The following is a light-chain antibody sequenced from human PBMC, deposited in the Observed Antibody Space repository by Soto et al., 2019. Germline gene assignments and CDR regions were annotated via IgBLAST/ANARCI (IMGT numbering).Light chain of an antibody. CDR3: QQYYTTVT. Sequence: DIVMTQSPDSLAVPLRQKATINCKSSQSVLYSSNNNTYSAWDQQKPGPPPEXLIYWASTRASGVPDRFSGSGSGTDFTLTISSPHAEDASVYYCQQYYTTVTFGQGTRLEIK. V-gene: IGKV4-1*01. CDR2: WAS. CDR1: QSVLYSSNNNTY. J-gene: IGKJ5*01.